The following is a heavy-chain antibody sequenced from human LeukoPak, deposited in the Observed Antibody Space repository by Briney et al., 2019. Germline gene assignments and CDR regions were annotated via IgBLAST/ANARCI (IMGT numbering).Heavy chain of an antibody. J-gene: IGHJ3*02. CDR3: ARVPSSGWYMGAFDI. CDR2: ISAYNGNT. Sequence: ASVKVSCKASGYTLTSYGISWVRQAPGQGLEWMGWISAYNGNTNYAQKLQGRVTMTTDTSTSTAYMELRSLRSDDTAVYYCARVPSSGWYMGAFDIWGQGTMVTVSS. CDR1: GYTLTSYG. D-gene: IGHD6-19*01. V-gene: IGHV1-18*01.